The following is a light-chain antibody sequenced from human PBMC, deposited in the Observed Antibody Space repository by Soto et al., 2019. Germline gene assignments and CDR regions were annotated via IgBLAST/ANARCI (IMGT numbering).Light chain of an antibody. V-gene: IGLV2-18*02. J-gene: IGLJ1*01. CDR3: SSYTTSNTYV. Sequence: QSALTQPPSVSGSPGQSVAISCTGPSSDVGSNNRVSWYHQPPGTAPKLIIYDVTNRPSGVPDRFSGSKSGNTASLTISGRQAEDEADYYCSSYTTSNTYVFGTGTKLTVL. CDR1: SSDVGSNNR. CDR2: DVT.